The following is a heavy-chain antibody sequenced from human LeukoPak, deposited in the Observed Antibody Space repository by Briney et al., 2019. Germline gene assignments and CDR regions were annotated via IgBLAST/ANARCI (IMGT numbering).Heavy chain of an antibody. CDR2: IASDGSST. D-gene: IGHD4-23*01. J-gene: IGHJ4*02. V-gene: IGHV3-74*01. Sequence: GGSLRLSCAASGFPFSSYWMNWVRQAPGKGLVWVSRIASDGSSTTYADSVKGRFSISRDNAKNTLYLQMNSLRVEDTAVYYCARGRPHGNDYWGQGTLVTVSP. CDR1: GFPFSSYW. CDR3: ARGRPHGNDY.